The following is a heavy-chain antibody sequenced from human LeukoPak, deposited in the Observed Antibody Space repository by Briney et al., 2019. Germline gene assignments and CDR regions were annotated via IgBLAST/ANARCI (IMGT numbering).Heavy chain of an antibody. CDR2: IIPNTGGV. CDR3: GRKAFGSSSWFVDF. Sequence: ASVRVSCKASGYTFPAYQMHWVRQVPGQGLEWMGWIIPNTGGVNYAQSFQGRVTLTRDTSSATAYMELSGLRSDDTAIYYCGRKAFGSSSWFVDFWGQGTLVTVSS. J-gene: IGHJ4*02. CDR1: GYTFPAYQ. D-gene: IGHD6-13*01. V-gene: IGHV1-2*02.